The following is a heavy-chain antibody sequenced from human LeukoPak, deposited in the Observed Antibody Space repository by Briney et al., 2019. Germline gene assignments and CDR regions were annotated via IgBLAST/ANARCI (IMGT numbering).Heavy chain of an antibody. CDR2: IYPGDSDT. J-gene: IGHJ6*02. CDR1: GYSFTSYW. D-gene: IGHD3-22*01. Sequence: GESLKISCKGSGYSFTSYWIGWVRQMPGKGLEWMGIIYPGDSDTRYSPSFQGQVTISADKSISTAYLQWSSLKASDTAMYYCASSTYYYDSSGYYPMGCYYYYYGMDVWGQGTTVTVSS. CDR3: ASSTYYYDSSGYYPMGCYYYYYGMDV. V-gene: IGHV5-51*01.